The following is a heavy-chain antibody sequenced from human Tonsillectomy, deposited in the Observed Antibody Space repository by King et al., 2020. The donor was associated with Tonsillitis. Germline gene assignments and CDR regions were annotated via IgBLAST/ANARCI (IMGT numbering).Heavy chain of an antibody. V-gene: IGHV2-70*04. CDR1: AVSRRARGMR. CDR2: SAWDDIK. J-gene: IGHJ4*02. Sequence: TLKEYGPALVKPTQTLTLTCTFSAVSRRARGMRLSWIRHPPGKALEWLARSAWDDIKFYSISLKTRLTISKDTSKNQVVLTMTNMDPVDTATYYCARLPLYGGYSDYFDYWGQGTLVTVSS. CDR3: ARLPLYGGYSDYFDY. D-gene: IGHD4-23*01.